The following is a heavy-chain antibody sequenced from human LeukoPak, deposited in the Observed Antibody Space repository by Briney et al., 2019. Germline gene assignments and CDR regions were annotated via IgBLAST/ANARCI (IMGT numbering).Heavy chain of an antibody. CDR2: INHSGSS. V-gene: IGHV4-34*01. CDR3: ARNYGILTGYFDP. J-gene: IGHJ5*02. CDR1: GGSFNDYY. Sequence: SETLSLTCAVYGGSFNDYYWSWIRQPPGKGLEWIGEINHSGSSNYNPSLKSRVTISVDTSKNQFSLKLSSVTAADTAVYYCARNYGILTGYFDPWGQGTLVTVSS. D-gene: IGHD3-9*01.